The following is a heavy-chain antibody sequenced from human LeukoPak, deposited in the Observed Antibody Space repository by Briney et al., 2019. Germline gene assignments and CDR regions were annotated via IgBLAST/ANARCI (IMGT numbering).Heavy chain of an antibody. V-gene: IGHV4-4*07. CDR2: IYGSGIT. CDR1: VGSIISNY. Sequence: SETLSLTCTVSVGSIISNYWSWIRQSAGTGLEWIGRIYGSGITDYNPSLKSRVTMSLDTSRKQFSLRLTSVTAADTAVYYCARLKFYDSTGYSPGYYMDVWGKGTTVSVFS. CDR3: ARLKFYDSTGYSPGYYMDV. J-gene: IGHJ6*03. D-gene: IGHD3-22*01.